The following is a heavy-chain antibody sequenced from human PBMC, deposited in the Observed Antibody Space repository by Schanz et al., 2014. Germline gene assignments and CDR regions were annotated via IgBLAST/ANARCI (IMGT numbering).Heavy chain of an antibody. D-gene: IGHD1-1*01. CDR2: ISSGGNP. V-gene: IGHV3-23*04. Sequence: EVQLVESGGGLVQPGGSLRLSCAASEFTFSTDAMSWVRQAPGKGLEWVSSISSGGNPYYANSVKGRFGISRDNAKNSLYLEMNSLRAEDTALYYCARDRRNADLDYWGQGTLVTVSS. J-gene: IGHJ4*02. CDR1: EFTFSTDA. CDR3: ARDRRNADLDY.